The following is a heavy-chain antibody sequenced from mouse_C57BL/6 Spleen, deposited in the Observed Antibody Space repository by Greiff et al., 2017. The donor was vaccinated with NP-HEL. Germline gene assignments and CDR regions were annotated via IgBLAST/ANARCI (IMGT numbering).Heavy chain of an antibody. D-gene: IGHD1-1*01. CDR1: GYTFTDYY. J-gene: IGHJ3*01. CDR3: ARHADYYGSSYVWFAY. Sequence: EVQLQQSGPELVKPGASVKISCKASGYTFTDYYMNWVKQSHGKSLEWIGDINPNNGGTSYNQKFKGKATLTVDKSSSTAYMELRSLTSEDSAVYYCARHADYYGSSYVWFAYWGQGTLVTVSA. CDR2: INPNNGGT. V-gene: IGHV1-26*01.